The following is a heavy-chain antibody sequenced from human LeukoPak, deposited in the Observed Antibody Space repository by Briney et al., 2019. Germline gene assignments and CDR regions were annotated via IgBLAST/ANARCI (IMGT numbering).Heavy chain of an antibody. CDR1: GFTFSSHG. CDR3: AKSSTGSSGYYYGEFDY. D-gene: IGHD3-22*01. CDR2: ISGSGGST. J-gene: IGHJ4*02. Sequence: GGSLRLSCAPSGFTFSSHGMHWVRQAPGKGLEWVSAISGSGGSTYYADSVKGRFTISRDNSKNTLYLQMNSLRAEDTAVYYCAKSSTGSSGYYYGEFDYWGQGTLVTVSS. V-gene: IGHV3-23*01.